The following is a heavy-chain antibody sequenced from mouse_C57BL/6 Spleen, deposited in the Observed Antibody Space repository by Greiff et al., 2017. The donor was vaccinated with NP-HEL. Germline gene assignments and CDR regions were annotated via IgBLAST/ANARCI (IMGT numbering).Heavy chain of an antibody. CDR2: IDPETGGT. CDR3: TSPLYYYGSSYWYFDV. CDR1: GYTFTDYE. V-gene: IGHV1-15*01. J-gene: IGHJ1*03. D-gene: IGHD1-1*01. Sequence: QVQLQQSGAELVRPGASVTLSCKASGYTFTDYEMHWVKQTPVHGLEWIGAIDPETGGTAYNQKFKGKAILTADKSSSTAYMELRSLTSEDSAVYYCTSPLYYYGSSYWYFDVWGTGTTVTVSS.